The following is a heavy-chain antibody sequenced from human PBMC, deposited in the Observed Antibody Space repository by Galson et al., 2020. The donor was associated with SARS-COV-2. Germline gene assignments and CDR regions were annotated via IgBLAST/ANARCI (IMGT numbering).Heavy chain of an antibody. CDR1: GFALSNSA. V-gene: IGHV3-30*04. CDR3: AREADDHASSRYDY. Sequence: QLGESLKISCAASGFALSNSAMHWVRQAPGKGLEWVAIISYDGTTKYNSDSVKGRFTISRDISKNTLYLQMNSLRPEDTAVYYCAREADDHASSRYDYWGQGARVAVSS. J-gene: IGHJ4*02. CDR2: ISYDGTTK. D-gene: IGHD2-2*01.